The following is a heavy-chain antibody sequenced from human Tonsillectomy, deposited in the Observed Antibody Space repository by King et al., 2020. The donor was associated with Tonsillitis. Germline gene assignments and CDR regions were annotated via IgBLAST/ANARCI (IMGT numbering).Heavy chain of an antibody. J-gene: IGHJ4*02. CDR3: ARDRARTGITMIVETEY. Sequence: VQLVESGGGLVQPGGSLRLSCAASGFTFSSYWMSWVRQAPGKGLEWVANIKKDGSEKYYVDSVKGRFTISRDNAKNSLYLQMNSLRVEDTAVYYCARDRARTGITMIVETEYWRQGTLVTVSS. CDR2: IKKDGSEK. V-gene: IGHV3-7*01. D-gene: IGHD3-22*01. CDR1: GFTFSSYW.